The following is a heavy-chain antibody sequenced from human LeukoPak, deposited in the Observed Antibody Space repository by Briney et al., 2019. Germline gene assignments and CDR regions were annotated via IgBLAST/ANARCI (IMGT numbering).Heavy chain of an antibody. CDR3: ARDRTQYYDFWSGIIALQPTHYYFDY. D-gene: IGHD3-3*01. Sequence: PSGTLSLTCAVSGGSISSSNWWSWVRQPPGKGLEWNGEIYHSGNTNYNPSLKSRVTISVDKSKNQFSLKLSSVPAADTAVYYCARDRTQYYDFWSGIIALQPTHYYFDYWGQGTLVTVSS. J-gene: IGHJ4*02. V-gene: IGHV4-4*02. CDR1: GGSISSSNW. CDR2: IYHSGNT.